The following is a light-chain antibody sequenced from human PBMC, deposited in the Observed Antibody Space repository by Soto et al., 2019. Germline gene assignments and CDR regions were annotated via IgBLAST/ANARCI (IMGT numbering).Light chain of an antibody. J-gene: IGKJ4*01. CDR3: HKYNHAPT. V-gene: IGKV1-27*01. CDR2: ATS. Sequence: DIQLTQSPSSLSASVGDRVTITCRASQAISSYLAWYQQKPGKVPELLIYATSTLQSGAPSRFSGSGSGTDFTPTISLLQPEDVATYYCHKYNHAPTFGGGTKVEIK. CDR1: QAISSY.